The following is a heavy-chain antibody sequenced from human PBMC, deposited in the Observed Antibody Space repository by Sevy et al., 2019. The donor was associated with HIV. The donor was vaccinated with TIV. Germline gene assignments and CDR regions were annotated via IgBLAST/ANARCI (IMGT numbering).Heavy chain of an antibody. CDR3: AKDIRPTTMSHSSYYYYYGMDV. CDR2: ISWNSVSL. D-gene: IGHD6-6*01. J-gene: IGHJ6*02. CDR1: GFSFGDYA. Sequence: GGSLRLSCAASGFSFGDYAMHWVRQAPGKGLEWVSGISWNSVSLDYADSVKGRFTISRDNAKNSLFFQMNRLRSEDTALYYCAKDIRPTTMSHSSYYYYYGMDVWGQGTTVTVSS. V-gene: IGHV3-9*01.